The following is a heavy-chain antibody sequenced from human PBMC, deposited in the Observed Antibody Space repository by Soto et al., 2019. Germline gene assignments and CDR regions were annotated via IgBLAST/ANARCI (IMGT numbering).Heavy chain of an antibody. CDR2: IYYSGST. CDR1: GGSISSYY. CDR3: ASDDTDRRTFDI. J-gene: IGHJ3*02. Sequence: SETLSLTCTVSGGSISSYYWSWIRQPPGKGLEWIGYIYYSGSTNYNPSLKSRVTISVDTSKNQFSLRLSSVTAADTAVYYCASDDTDRRTFDIWGRGTLVTV. V-gene: IGHV4-59*01.